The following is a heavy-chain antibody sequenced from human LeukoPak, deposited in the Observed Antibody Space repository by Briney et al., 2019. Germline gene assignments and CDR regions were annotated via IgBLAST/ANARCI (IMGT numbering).Heavy chain of an antibody. V-gene: IGHV4-39*01. Sequence: PSETLSLTCTVSGDSISRSYYYWAWIRQPPGKGLEWIGTIYSRGSTNYNSSLKSRVTISADTSKNQFSLRLSPVTPAVTAVYFCARQMELLNWFDPWGQGTLVTVSS. D-gene: IGHD1-26*01. CDR1: GDSISRSYYY. J-gene: IGHJ5*02. CDR3: ARQMELLNWFDP. CDR2: IYSRGST.